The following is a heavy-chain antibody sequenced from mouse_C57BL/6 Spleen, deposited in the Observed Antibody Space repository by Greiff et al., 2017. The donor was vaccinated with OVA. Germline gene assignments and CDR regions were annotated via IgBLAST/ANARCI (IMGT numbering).Heavy chain of an antibody. J-gene: IGHJ1*03. CDR2: IDPSDSYT. CDR3: ARRRIYYGNYVGYFDV. D-gene: IGHD2-1*01. Sequence: QVQLQQPGAELVKPGASVKLSCKASGYTFTSYWMQWVKQRPGQGLEWIGEIDPSDSYTNYNQQFKGKATLTVDTSSSTAYMQLSSLTSEDSAVYYCARRRIYYGNYVGYFDVWGTGTTVTVSS. V-gene: IGHV1-50*01. CDR1: GYTFTSYW.